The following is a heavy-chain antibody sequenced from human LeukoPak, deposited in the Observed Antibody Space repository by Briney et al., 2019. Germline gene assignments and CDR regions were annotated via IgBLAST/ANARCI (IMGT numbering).Heavy chain of an antibody. CDR2: ISWNSGSI. CDR1: GFTFDDYA. V-gene: IGHV3-9*01. J-gene: IGHJ2*01. D-gene: IGHD4-23*01. Sequence: GGSLRLSCAASGFTFDDYAMHWVRQAPGKGLEWVSGISWNSGSIGYADSVKGRFTISRDNAKNSLYLQMNSLRAEDTAVYYCARDDPGPMVVHDWYFDPWGRGTLVTVSS. CDR3: ARDDPGPMVVHDWYFDP.